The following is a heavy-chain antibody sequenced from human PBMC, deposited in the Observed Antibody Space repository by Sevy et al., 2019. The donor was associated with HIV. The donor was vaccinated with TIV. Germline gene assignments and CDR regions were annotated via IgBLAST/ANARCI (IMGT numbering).Heavy chain of an antibody. CDR2: VYYTGKT. J-gene: IGHJ5*02. Sequence: SETLSLTCTVSGGSISSYYWSWIRQPPGKGLEWIGSVYYTGKTYFNPSLNSRVNISLDTSKNEFSLNLTSVTAADTAVYYCARGDFWSGYSGFLVWFDPWGQGNLVTVSS. CDR3: ARGDFWSGYSGFLVWFDP. D-gene: IGHD3-3*01. V-gene: IGHV4-59*12. CDR1: GGSISSYY.